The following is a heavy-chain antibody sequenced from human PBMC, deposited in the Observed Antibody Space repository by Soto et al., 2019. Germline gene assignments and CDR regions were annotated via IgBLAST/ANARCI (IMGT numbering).Heavy chain of an antibody. CDR1: GVTIRSYT. V-gene: IGHV3-30-3*01. J-gene: IGHJ6*02. CDR2: MSFDESNK. CDR3: ARDRIYADYEWHGMDV. Sequence: PXGSLIVSCASAGVTIRSYTMHWVLQAPGKGLEWVALMSFDESNKYYADSVKGRLTFSRDNSKNTLYLQMNSLRAEDTAVYFCARDRIYADYEWHGMDVWAQRTTVTVSS. D-gene: IGHD4-17*01.